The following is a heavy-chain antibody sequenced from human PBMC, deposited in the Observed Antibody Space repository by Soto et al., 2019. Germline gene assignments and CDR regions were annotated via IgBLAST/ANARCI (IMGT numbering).Heavy chain of an antibody. V-gene: IGHV3-23*01. Sequence: GGSLRLSCAASGFTFSSYAMYWVRQAPGKGLECVSTVTAGVNTYYADSVKGRFTISRDNSKNSLYLQMSSLRADDTAVYYCAEASAIGKSDGMDVWGQGTTVTVSS. CDR2: VTAGVNT. J-gene: IGHJ6*02. D-gene: IGHD1-26*01. CDR3: AEASAIGKSDGMDV. CDR1: GFTFSSYA.